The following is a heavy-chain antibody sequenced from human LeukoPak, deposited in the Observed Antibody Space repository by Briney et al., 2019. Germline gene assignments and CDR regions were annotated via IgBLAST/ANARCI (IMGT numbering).Heavy chain of an antibody. D-gene: IGHD1-26*01. Sequence: GGSLRLSCAVSGFTFDDYAMHWVRQVPGKGLEWVSGINWNSDSIGYADSVKGRFTTSRDNAKNSLYLQMNSLRAEDTAVYYCARVGAKVGGWDYWGQGTLVTVSS. CDR1: GFTFDDYA. V-gene: IGHV3-9*01. J-gene: IGHJ4*02. CDR3: ARVGAKVGGWDY. CDR2: INWNSDSI.